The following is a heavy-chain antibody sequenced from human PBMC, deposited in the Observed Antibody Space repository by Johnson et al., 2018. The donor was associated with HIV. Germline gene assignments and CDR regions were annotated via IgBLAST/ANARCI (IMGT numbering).Heavy chain of an antibody. D-gene: IGHD4-23*01. Sequence: QVQLVESGEVVVQPGGSLRLSCAASEFTLVNYTSTWVRKPRGRVRGGWQVFGLVERKKYMPTPVKGQFTSSKNNSKTTLYLQMTSLRAEDTAVYYCAKDRGDYGGNYAFDIWGQGTMVTVSS. CDR3: AKDRGDYGGNYAFDI. CDR1: EFTLVNYT. J-gene: IGHJ3*02. CDR2: FGLVERK. V-gene: IGHV3-33*06.